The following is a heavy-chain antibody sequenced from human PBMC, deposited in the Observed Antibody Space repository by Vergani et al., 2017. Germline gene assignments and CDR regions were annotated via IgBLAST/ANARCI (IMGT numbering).Heavy chain of an antibody. CDR1: GFTFSDYY. J-gene: IGHJ4*02. V-gene: IGHV3-11*04. Sequence: GQLVESGGDWVQRGGSLRLSCAASGFTFSDYYMSWIRQAPGKGLEWVSYISSSGSTIYYADSVKGRFTISRDNAKNSLYLQMNSLRAEDTAVYYCARNGYDSSGYYTNFDYWGQGTLVTVSS. D-gene: IGHD3-22*01. CDR2: ISSSGSTI. CDR3: ARNGYDSSGYYTNFDY.